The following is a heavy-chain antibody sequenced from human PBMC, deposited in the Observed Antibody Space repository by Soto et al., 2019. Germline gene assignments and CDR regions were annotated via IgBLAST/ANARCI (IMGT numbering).Heavy chain of an antibody. CDR3: ARGPSSLTRFDY. V-gene: IGHV3-30-3*01. J-gene: IGHJ4*02. CDR2: ISYDGSNK. D-gene: IGHD2-2*01. CDR1: GLTFSSYA. Sequence: GGSLRLSCAASGLTFSSYAMHWVRQATGKGLEWVAAISYDGSNKYYADTVKGRFTISRDNSKNALSLQMNSLRAEDTAVYYCARGPSSLTRFDYWGQVILVTVSS.